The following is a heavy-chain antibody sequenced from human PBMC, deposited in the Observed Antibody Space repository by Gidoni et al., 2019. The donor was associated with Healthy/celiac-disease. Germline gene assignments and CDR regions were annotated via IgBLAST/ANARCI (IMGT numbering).Heavy chain of an antibody. D-gene: IGHD1-26*01. CDR2: ISYDGSNR. Sequence: QVQLVESGGGVVQPGRSLRLSCAASGFTFSSYGMHWVRQAPGKGLEWVAVISYDGSNRYYADSVKGRFTISRDNSKNTLYLQMNSLRAEDTDVYYCAKDWGATRGFDYWGQGTLVTVSS. CDR3: AKDWGATRGFDY. V-gene: IGHV3-30*18. CDR1: GFTFSSYG. J-gene: IGHJ4*02.